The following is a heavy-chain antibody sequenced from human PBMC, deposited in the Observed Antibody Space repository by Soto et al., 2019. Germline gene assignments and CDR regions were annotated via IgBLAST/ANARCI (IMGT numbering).Heavy chain of an antibody. Sequence: ASVKVSCKASGDTFTTYGINWVRQATGHGLGWMGWINPNSGNIGYAQRFQGRVTMTRDTAIRTAYMEVSSLRSDDTAVYYCARGRASGSYYLLDYWGQGTLVTVSS. CDR3: ARGRASGSYYLLDY. V-gene: IGHV1-8*01. D-gene: IGHD3-10*01. J-gene: IGHJ4*02. CDR2: INPNSGNI. CDR1: GDTFTTYG.